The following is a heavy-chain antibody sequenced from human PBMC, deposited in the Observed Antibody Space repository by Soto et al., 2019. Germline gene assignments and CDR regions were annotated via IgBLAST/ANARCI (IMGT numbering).Heavy chain of an antibody. D-gene: IGHD5-12*01. Sequence: SETLSLTCTVSGGSLSSGGYYWSWIRQHPGKGLEWIGYIYYSGSTYYNLSLKSRVTISVDTSKEQFSLKLSSVTAADTAVYYCERGYLEMATSPFDYWGQGTLVTVSS. CDR3: ERGYLEMATSPFDY. V-gene: IGHV4-31*03. CDR1: GGSLSSGGYY. CDR2: IYYSGST. J-gene: IGHJ4*02.